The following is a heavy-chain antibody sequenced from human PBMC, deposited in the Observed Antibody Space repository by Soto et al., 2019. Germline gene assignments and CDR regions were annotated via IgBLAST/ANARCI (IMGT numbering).Heavy chain of an antibody. CDR1: GFTFNGYS. CDR2: VSSTSATM. Sequence: EVQLVESGGGLVQPGGSLRLSCAASGFTFNGYSMNWVRQAPGKGLEWVSFVSSTSATMDYADSVKGRFTISRDNAKNSLYLQMNSLRDEDTAVYYCARYTGVTPKFDYWGQGTLVTVSS. CDR3: ARYTGVTPKFDY. V-gene: IGHV3-48*02. D-gene: IGHD4-4*01. J-gene: IGHJ4*02.